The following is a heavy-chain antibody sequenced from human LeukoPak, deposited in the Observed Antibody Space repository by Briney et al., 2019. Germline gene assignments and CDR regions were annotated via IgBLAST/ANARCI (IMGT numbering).Heavy chain of an antibody. D-gene: IGHD6-19*01. Sequence: SETLSLTCTVSGGSIRSYYWIWIRQSPGKELEWIGHIHDSGSTTYNPSLKSRVTISVDTSKNQFSLKLSSVTAADTAVYYCARDGYSSGWYDYWGQGTLVTVSS. CDR2: IHDSGST. V-gene: IGHV4-59*01. CDR3: ARDGYSSGWYDY. CDR1: GGSIRSYY. J-gene: IGHJ4*02.